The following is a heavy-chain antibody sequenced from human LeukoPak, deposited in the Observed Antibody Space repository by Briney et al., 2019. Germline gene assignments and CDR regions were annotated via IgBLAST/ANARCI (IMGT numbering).Heavy chain of an antibody. CDR3: ARTVGSAGPQY. CDR2: INGGGRTK. CDR1: GVTFNSHC. Sequence: AESLTLSCEVSGVTFNSHCMRWVRQPPGKGLGWVSFINGGGRTKSYADSVKGRFTISRDNAKNRLYLQMNTLGAEDTAVYYCARTVGSAGPQYWGQGTLVTVSS. D-gene: IGHD6-13*01. J-gene: IGHJ4*02. V-gene: IGHV3-74*01.